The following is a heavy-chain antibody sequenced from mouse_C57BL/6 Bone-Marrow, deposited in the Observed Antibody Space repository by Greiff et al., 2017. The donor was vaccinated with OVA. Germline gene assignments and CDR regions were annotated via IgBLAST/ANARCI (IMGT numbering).Heavy chain of an antibody. V-gene: IGHV1-9*01. Sequence: QVQLKQSGAELMKPGASVKLSCKATGYTFTGYWIEWVKQRPGPGLEWIGEILPGSGSTNYNEKFKGKATFTADTSSNTAYMQLSSLTTEDSAIYYCARFPITTVVARYFDVWGTGTTVTVSS. D-gene: IGHD1-1*01. J-gene: IGHJ1*03. CDR3: ARFPITTVVARYFDV. CDR2: ILPGSGST. CDR1: GYTFTGYW.